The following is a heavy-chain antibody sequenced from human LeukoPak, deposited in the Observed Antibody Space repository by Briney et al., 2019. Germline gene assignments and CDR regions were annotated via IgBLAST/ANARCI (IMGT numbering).Heavy chain of an antibody. CDR1: GGSISTSNSC. Sequence: SETLSLTCTVSGGSISTSNSCWGWIRQPPGKGLEWSGNIFYRGTTYYSPSLKSRCTISADTSQNQFSLKLTSVTAADTAMYYCVSREMATSNYSDTWGPRAPVTVSS. CDR3: VSREMATSNYSDT. D-gene: IGHD5-24*01. CDR2: IFYRGTT. V-gene: IGHV4-39*07. J-gene: IGHJ4*02.